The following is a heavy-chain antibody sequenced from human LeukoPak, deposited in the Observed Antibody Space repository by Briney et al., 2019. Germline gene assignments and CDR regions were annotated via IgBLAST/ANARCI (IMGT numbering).Heavy chain of an antibody. J-gene: IGHJ4*02. Sequence: PSETLSLTCTVSGGSISSSNWWSWVRRPPGKGLEWIGEIYHSGSTNYNPSLKSRVTISVDKSKNQFSLKLSSVTAADTAVYYCASADYDSSGYYSSSHWGQGTLVTVSS. V-gene: IGHV4-4*02. D-gene: IGHD3-22*01. CDR2: IYHSGST. CDR3: ASADYDSSGYYSSSH. CDR1: GGSISSSNW.